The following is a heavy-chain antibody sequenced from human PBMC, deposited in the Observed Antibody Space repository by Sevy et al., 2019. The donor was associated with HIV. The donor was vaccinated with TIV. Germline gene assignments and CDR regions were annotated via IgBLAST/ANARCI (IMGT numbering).Heavy chain of an antibody. J-gene: IGHJ4*02. CDR1: GSSISSSSYY. CDR2: IYYSGST. V-gene: IGHV4-39*01. Sequence: SETLSLTCTVSGSSISSSSYYWGWIRQPPGKGLEWIGSIYYSGSTYYNPSLKSRVTISVDTSKNQFSLKLSSVTAADTAVYYCARHAMDTAMVSRSDYWGQGTLVTVYS. D-gene: IGHD5-18*01. CDR3: ARHAMDTAMVSRSDY.